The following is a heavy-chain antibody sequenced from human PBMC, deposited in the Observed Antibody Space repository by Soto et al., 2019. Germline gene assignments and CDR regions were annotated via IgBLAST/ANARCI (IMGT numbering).Heavy chain of an antibody. D-gene: IGHD3-3*01. CDR2: ISAYNGNT. V-gene: IGHV1-18*01. CDR1: GYTFTSYG. Sequence: ASVKVACKASGYTFTSYGISWVRQTPGQGLAWMGWISAYNGNTNYAQKLQGRVTMTTDTSTSTAYMELRSLRSDDTAVYYCARDQEEYDFWSGYYHYYYYGKDVCRQGTTVTFSS. J-gene: IGHJ6*02. CDR3: ARDQEEYDFWSGYYHYYYYGKDV.